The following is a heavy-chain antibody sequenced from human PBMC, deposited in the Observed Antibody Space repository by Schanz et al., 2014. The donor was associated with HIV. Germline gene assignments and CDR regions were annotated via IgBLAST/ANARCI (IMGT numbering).Heavy chain of an antibody. J-gene: IGHJ4*01. CDR3: TPPPATKWRDY. D-gene: IGHD1-26*01. CDR2: IKGKSDRGAT. V-gene: IGHV3-15*01. CDR1: GFTFNNAW. Sequence: VHLVESGGGVVQPGGSLRLSCAASGFTFNNAWMSWVRQAPGKGLEWIGRIKGKSDRGATDYATSVKDRFTISRHDSNSTVFLHMSGLKIEHTAVYFCTPPPATKWRDYWGRGTLVTVSS.